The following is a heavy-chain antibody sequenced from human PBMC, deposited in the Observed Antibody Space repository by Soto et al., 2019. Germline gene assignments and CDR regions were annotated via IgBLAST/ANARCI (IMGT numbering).Heavy chain of an antibody. CDR2: IYYSGTT. J-gene: IGHJ6*02. V-gene: IGHV4-39*07. D-gene: IGHD3-10*01. CDR3: ARGGSVLGGMDV. CDR1: GGSISSSSYY. Sequence: PSETLSLTCTVSGGSISSSSYYWGWIRQPPGKGLEWIGSIYYSGTTNDNPSLRSRLTISVDTSKNQFSLKLKSVTAADTAVYYCARGGSVLGGMDVWGQGITVTVSS.